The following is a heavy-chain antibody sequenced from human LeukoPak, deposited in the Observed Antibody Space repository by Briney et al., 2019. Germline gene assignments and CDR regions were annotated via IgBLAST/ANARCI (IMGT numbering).Heavy chain of an antibody. J-gene: IGHJ4*02. D-gene: IGHD3-16*01. CDR1: GGSISSSNW. V-gene: IGHV4-4*02. CDR2: IYHSGGT. CDR3: ARSLGPLGYCCDS. Sequence: PSETLSLTCAVSGGSISSSNWWTWVRRPPGKGLEWIGEIYHSGGTNYNPSLKSRVTISIDKSKNQFSLKLNTVTAADTAVYYCARSLGPLGYCCDSWGQGTLVTVSS.